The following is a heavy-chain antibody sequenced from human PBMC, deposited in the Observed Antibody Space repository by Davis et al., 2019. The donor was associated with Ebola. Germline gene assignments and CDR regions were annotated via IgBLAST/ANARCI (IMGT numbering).Heavy chain of an antibody. Sequence: PGGSLRLSCAASGFTFSSYAMSWVRQAPGKGLEWVSAISGSGGSTYYADPVKGRFTISRDNSKNTLYLQMNSLRAEDTAVYYCAKDRFWSVDGYFDYWGQGTLVTVSS. D-gene: IGHD3-3*01. CDR3: AKDRFWSVDGYFDY. CDR2: ISGSGGST. V-gene: IGHV3-23*01. CDR1: GFTFSSYA. J-gene: IGHJ4*02.